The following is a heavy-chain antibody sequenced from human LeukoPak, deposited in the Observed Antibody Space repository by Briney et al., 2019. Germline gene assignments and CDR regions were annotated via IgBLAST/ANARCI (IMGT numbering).Heavy chain of an antibody. D-gene: IGHD3-3*01. J-gene: IGHJ4*02. CDR3: ARDGFGVGEDFDY. Sequence: GGSLRLSCAASGFTFSSYSMNWVRQAPGKGLEWVSYISSSSSTIYYADPVKGRFTISRDNAKNSLYLQMNSLRAEDTAVYYCARDGFGVGEDFDYWGQGTLVTVSS. V-gene: IGHV3-48*01. CDR1: GFTFSSYS. CDR2: ISSSSSTI.